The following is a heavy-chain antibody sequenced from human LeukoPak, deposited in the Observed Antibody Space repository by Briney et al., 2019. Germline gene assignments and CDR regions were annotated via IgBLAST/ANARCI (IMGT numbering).Heavy chain of an antibody. CDR1: GLTFGDYA. J-gene: IGHJ4*02. CDR2: IRSKAYGGTT. D-gene: IGHD3-22*01. CDR3: TRDPGPGYYYDSEDY. V-gene: IGHV3-49*04. Sequence: SLRLSCTASGLTFGDYAMSWVRQAPGKGMESVGFIRSKAYGGTTEYAASVKGRFTISRDDSKSIAYLQMNSLKTEDTAVYYCTRDPGPGYYYDSEDYWGQGTLVTVSS.